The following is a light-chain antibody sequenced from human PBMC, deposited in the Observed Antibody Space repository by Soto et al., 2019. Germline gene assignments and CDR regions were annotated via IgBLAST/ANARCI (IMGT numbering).Light chain of an antibody. J-gene: IGKJ1*01. Sequence: EIVLTQSPATLSLSPGERATLSCRSSESISIDLACYLQKPGQAPMLLINDASKKATGIPARFSGSGSGTDFTLTISSLEPEDFAVYYCQQLTKWPLTFGLGTKVEVK. CDR1: ESISID. CDR3: QQLTKWPLT. CDR2: DAS. V-gene: IGKV3-11*01.